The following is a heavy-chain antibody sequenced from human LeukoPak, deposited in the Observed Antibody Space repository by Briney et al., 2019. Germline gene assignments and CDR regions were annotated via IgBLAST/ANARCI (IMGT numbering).Heavy chain of an antibody. CDR1: GFMFRNYS. Sequence: PGGSLRLSCVTSGFMFRNYSMNWVRQAPGKGLEWLTCISGSDRHIFSADALKGRFTVSRDNANSTLSLQLDHLTAAGTAVYFCTRDHFGSGYFDYWGRGTLVIVS. CDR2: ISGSDRHI. D-gene: IGHD3-10*01. V-gene: IGHV3-21*01. CDR3: TRDHFGSGYFDY. J-gene: IGHJ4*02.